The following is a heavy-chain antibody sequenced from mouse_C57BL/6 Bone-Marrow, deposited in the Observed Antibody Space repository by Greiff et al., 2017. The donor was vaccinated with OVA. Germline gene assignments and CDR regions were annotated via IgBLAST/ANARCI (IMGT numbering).Heavy chain of an antibody. V-gene: IGHV1-81*01. D-gene: IGHD2-3*01. CDR3: ARLGYDGYYFDY. CDR2: IYPRSGNT. J-gene: IGHJ2*01. Sequence: VQLQQSGAELARPGASVKLSCKASGYTFTSYGISWVKQRTGQGLEWIGEIYPRSGNTYYNEKFKGKATLTADKSSSTAYTELRSLTSEDSAVYFCARLGYDGYYFDYWGQGTTLTVSS. CDR1: GYTFTSYG.